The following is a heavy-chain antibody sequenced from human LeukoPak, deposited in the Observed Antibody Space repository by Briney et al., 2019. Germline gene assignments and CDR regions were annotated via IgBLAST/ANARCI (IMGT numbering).Heavy chain of an antibody. J-gene: IGHJ4*02. CDR2: IYTSGST. CDR3: ARDVRGYTESYFDY. Sequence: SETLSLTCTVSGGSISSYYWSWIRQPAGKGLEWIGRIYTSGSTNYNPSLKSRVTMSVDTSRNQFSLKLSAVTAADTAVYCARDVRGYTESYFDYWGQGTLVTVSS. V-gene: IGHV4-4*07. CDR1: GGSISSYY. D-gene: IGHD5-12*01.